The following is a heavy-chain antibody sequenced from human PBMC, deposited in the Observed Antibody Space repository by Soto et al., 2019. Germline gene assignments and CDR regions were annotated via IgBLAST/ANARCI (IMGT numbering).Heavy chain of an antibody. CDR3: ATDLWAEHGAAWLADY. D-gene: IGHD2-15*01. V-gene: IGHV3-23*01. CDR1: GLNIRKYG. CDR2: IGYSGGTT. Sequence: GPMRLPNTASGLNIRKYGRNWVRQTPGKGLEWVSAIGYSGGTTYYADSVKGRFTISRDNSKNTLFLQMYSLRADDTAVYYCATDLWAEHGAAWLADYWGQGVLVTVSS. J-gene: IGHJ4*02.